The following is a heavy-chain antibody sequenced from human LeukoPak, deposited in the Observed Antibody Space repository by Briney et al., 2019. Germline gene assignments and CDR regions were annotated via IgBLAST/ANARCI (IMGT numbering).Heavy chain of an antibody. CDR1: GFTFSSYW. V-gene: IGHV3-74*01. J-gene: IGHJ4*02. CDR3: ARDYSTVTTFFDY. CDR2: INSDGSST. D-gene: IGHD4-17*01. Sequence: QPGGSLRLSCAASGFTFSSYWMHWVRQAPGKGLVWVSRINSDGSSTSYADSVKGRFAISRDNSKNTQSLQMNSLRVEDTAVYYCARDYSTVTTFFDYWGQGTLVTVSS.